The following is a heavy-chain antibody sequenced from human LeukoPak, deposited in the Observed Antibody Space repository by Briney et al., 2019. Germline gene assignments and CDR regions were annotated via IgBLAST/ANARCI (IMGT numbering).Heavy chain of an antibody. CDR3: ATPSSGSFHDAFDI. CDR1: GFTFSSYW. D-gene: IGHD1-26*01. V-gene: IGHV3-7*03. Sequence: GGSLRLSCAASGFTFSSYWMSWVRQAPGKGLEWVANIKKDGSEKYYVDSVKGRFTISRDNSKNTLYLQMNSLRAEDTAVYYCATPSSGSFHDAFDIWGQGTMVTVSS. J-gene: IGHJ3*02. CDR2: IKKDGSEK.